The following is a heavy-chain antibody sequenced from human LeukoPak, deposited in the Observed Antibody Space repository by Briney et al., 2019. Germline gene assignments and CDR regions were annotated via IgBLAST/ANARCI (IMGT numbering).Heavy chain of an antibody. V-gene: IGHV1-2*02. J-gene: IGHJ6*03. CDR1: GYTFTGYY. CDR3: ARDWGWGLLWFGSVSNSYYMDV. D-gene: IGHD3-10*01. Sequence: ASVKVSCKASGYTFTGYYMHWVRQAPGQGLEWMGWINPNSGGTNYAQKFQGRVTMTRDTSISTAYMELSRLRSDDTAVYYCARDWGWGLLWFGSVSNSYYMDVWGKGTTVTVSS. CDR2: INPNSGGT.